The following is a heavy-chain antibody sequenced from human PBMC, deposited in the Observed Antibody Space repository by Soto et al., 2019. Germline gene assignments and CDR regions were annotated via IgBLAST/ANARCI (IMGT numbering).Heavy chain of an antibody. CDR1: GGSISSSSYY. J-gene: IGHJ4*02. CDR2: IYYSGST. Sequence: SETLSLTCTVSGGSISSSSYYWGWIRQPPGKGLEWIGSIYYSGSTYYNPSLKSRVTISVDTSKNQFSLKLSSVTAADTAVYYCASLGRITIFGVVITEPNYYFDYWGQGTLVTVSS. CDR3: ASLGRITIFGVVITEPNYYFDY. D-gene: IGHD3-3*01. V-gene: IGHV4-39*01.